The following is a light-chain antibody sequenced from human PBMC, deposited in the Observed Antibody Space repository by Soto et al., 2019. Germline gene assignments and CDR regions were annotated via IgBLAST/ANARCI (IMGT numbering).Light chain of an antibody. V-gene: IGKV3-15*01. CDR2: DTS. CDR3: QQYNNWRSIS. J-gene: IGKJ5*01. Sequence: ESVLTQSPGTLSLSPGERATLSCRASQSVTSTHLAWYQHKPGQAPRLLIYDTSTRAAGIPARFSGSGSGTDFTLTISSLQSEDFAVYYCQQYNNWRSISFGQGTRLEIK. CDR1: QSVTSTH.